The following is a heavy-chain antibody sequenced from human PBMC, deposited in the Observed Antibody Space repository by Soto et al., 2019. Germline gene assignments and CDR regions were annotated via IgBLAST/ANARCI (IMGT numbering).Heavy chain of an antibody. J-gene: IGHJ5*02. CDR1: GYTFTSYG. CDR3: ARDRGSGQKSGWFDP. CDR2: ISAYNGNT. V-gene: IGHV1-18*01. D-gene: IGHD6-19*01. Sequence: GASVKVSCKASGYTFTSYGISWVRQAPGQGLEWMGWISAYNGNTNYAQKLQGRVTMTTDTSTSTAYMELRSLRSDDTAVYYCARDRGSGQKSGWFDPWGQGTLVTVSS.